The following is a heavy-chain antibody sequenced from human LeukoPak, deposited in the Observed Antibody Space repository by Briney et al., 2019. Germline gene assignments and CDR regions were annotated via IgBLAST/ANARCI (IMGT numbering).Heavy chain of an antibody. CDR3: ARGGGRYCSSTSCYVAY. CDR1: GFTFSSYW. Sequence: GGSLRLSCAASGFTFSSYWMHWVRQAPGKGLVWVSRINSDGSSTSYADSVKGRFTSSRENANNTLYLQMNSLRAEDTAVYYCARGGGRYCSSTSCYVAYWGQGTLVTVSS. J-gene: IGHJ4*02. D-gene: IGHD2-2*01. CDR2: INSDGSST. V-gene: IGHV3-74*01.